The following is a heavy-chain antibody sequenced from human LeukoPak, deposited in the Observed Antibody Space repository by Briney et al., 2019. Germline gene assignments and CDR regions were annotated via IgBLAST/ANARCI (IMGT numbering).Heavy chain of an antibody. J-gene: IGHJ4*02. V-gene: IGHV3-30*18. Sequence: SCKASGYTFTGYYMHWVRQAPGKGLEWVAVISYDGSNKYYADSVKGRFTISRDNSKNTLYLQMNSLRAEDTAVYYCAKDGDGAVAGVSLDYWGQGTLVTVSS. CDR3: AKDGDGAVAGVSLDY. CDR2: ISYDGSNK. CDR1: GYTFTGYY. D-gene: IGHD6-19*01.